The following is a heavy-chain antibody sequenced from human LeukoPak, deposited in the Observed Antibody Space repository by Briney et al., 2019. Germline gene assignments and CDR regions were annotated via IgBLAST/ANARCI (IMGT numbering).Heavy chain of an antibody. J-gene: IGHJ5*02. CDR1: GYSFTSHY. CDR3: ARDNSVGDVAWWFDP. D-gene: IGHD1-26*01. CDR2: INPSGSST. V-gene: IGHV1-46*01. Sequence: ASVKVSCKASGYSFTSHYMHWVRQAPGQGLEWLGLINPSGSSTLYAQKFQDRVTMTRDMSTTTDYMELSRLRSEDTAVYYCARDNSVGDVAWWFDPWGQGTLVTVSS.